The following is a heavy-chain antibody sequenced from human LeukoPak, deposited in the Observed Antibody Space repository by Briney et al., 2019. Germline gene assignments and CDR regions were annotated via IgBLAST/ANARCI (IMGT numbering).Heavy chain of an antibody. CDR3: AGLVGRYSSGLYYYYFDY. CDR2: MYLSGTT. J-gene: IGHJ4*02. D-gene: IGHD3-22*01. V-gene: IGHV4-4*02. Sequence: SGTLSLTCTVSGDSINSLDLWSWVRQPPGQGLEWIGEMYLSGTTHSNPSVKSRVTISIDKSKNQFFLNSSSVTAADTAVYYCAGLVGRYSSGLYYYYFDYWGQGTLVTVSS. CDR1: GDSINSLDL.